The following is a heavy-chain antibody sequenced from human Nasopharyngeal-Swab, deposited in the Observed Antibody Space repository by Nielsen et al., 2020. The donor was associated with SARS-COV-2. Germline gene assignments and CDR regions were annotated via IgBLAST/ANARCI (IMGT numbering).Heavy chain of an antibody. CDR3: ARRSYYYGMDV. V-gene: IGHV4-39*01. CDR2: TYYSGST. CDR1: GGSISSSSYY. J-gene: IGHJ6*02. Sequence: SETLSLTCTVSGGSISSSSYYWGWIRQPPGKGLEWIGSTYYSGSTYYNPSLKSRVTISVDTSKNQFSLKLSSVTAADTAVYYCARRSYYYGMDVWGQGTTVTVSS.